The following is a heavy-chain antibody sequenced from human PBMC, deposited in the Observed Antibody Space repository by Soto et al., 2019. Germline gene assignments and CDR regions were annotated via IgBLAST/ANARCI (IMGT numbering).Heavy chain of an antibody. CDR1: GITFSDFA. V-gene: IGHV3-23*01. CDR3: AKEYYYDSSFDY. Sequence: GGSLRLSCAASGITFSDFAMAWLRQTTGKGLEWVSTISGRGDEIYYADSVKGRFTISRDNSRSTLYLQMNSLRAEDTAVYFCAKEYYYDSSFDYWGQGVLVTVSS. J-gene: IGHJ4*02. D-gene: IGHD3-22*01. CDR2: ISGRGDEI.